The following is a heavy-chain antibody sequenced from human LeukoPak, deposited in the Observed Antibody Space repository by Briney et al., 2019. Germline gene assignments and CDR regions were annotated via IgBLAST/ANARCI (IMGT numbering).Heavy chain of an antibody. CDR1: GYSFTSYW. CDR3: ARRGDYGDYGRSVDY. V-gene: IGHV5-51*01. J-gene: IGHJ4*02. D-gene: IGHD4-17*01. CDR2: IYPGDSDT. Sequence: GESLKISCKGSGYSFTSYWIGWVRQMPGKGLEWMGIIYPGDSDTRYSPSFQGQVTISADKSISTAYLQWSSLKASDTAMYYRARRGDYGDYGRSVDYWGQGTLVTVSS.